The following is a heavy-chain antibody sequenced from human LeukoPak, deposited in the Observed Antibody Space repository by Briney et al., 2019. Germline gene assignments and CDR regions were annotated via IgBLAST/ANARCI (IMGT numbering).Heavy chain of an antibody. CDR1: GFTFSNYA. V-gene: IGHV3-23*01. J-gene: IGHJ6*02. Sequence: GGSLRLSCAASGFTFSNYAMSWVRQAPGKGLEWVSGFSVSGGSTDYADSVKGRFTISRDNPKNTLYLQMNSLRAEDTAVYYCAKYVGATDYYGMDVWGQGTTVTVSS. D-gene: IGHD1-26*01. CDR2: FSVSGGST. CDR3: AKYVGATDYYGMDV.